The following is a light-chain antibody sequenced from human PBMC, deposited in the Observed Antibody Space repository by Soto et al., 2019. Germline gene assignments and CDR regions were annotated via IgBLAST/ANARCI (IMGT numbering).Light chain of an antibody. V-gene: IGKV3-15*01. CDR1: ETVNSN. CDR2: TVS. CDR3: QQYGSSGT. Sequence: EVVLSQSPATLSVSPGERATLSCRASETVNSNLAWYQQKPGQAPRLLIYTVSTRATGIPARFSGSGSGTEFTLTISSLQSEDFALYYCQQYGSSGTFGQGTKVDIK. J-gene: IGKJ1*01.